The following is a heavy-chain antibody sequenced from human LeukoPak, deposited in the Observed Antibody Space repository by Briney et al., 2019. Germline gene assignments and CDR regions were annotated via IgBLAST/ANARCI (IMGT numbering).Heavy chain of an antibody. V-gene: IGHV4-59*01. Sequence: PSETLSLTCTVSGGSISSYYWSWIRQPPGKGLEWIGYIYYSGSTNYSPSLKSRVTISVDTSKNQFSLKLSSVTAADTAVYYCARGVVSGWFKLDAFDIWGQGTMVTVSS. CDR1: GGSISSYY. CDR2: IYYSGST. J-gene: IGHJ3*02. D-gene: IGHD6-19*01. CDR3: ARGVVSGWFKLDAFDI.